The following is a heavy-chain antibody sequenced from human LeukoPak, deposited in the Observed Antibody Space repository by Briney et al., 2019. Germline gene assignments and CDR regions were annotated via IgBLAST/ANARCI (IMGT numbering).Heavy chain of an antibody. CDR3: ARAMGYDILTGYYAHFDY. Sequence: SETLSLTCTVSGGSISSYNWSWIRQPAGKGLEWIGRIYTSGSTNYNPSLKSRVTISVDTSKNQFSLKLSSVTAADTAVYYCARAMGYDILTGYYAHFDYWGQGTLVTVSS. CDR1: GGSISSYN. D-gene: IGHD3-9*01. CDR2: IYTSGST. V-gene: IGHV4-4*07. J-gene: IGHJ4*02.